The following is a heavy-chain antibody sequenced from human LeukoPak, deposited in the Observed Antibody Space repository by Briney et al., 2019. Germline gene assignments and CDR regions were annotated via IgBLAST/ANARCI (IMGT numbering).Heavy chain of an antibody. V-gene: IGHV3-30*01. CDR1: GFTFSSYK. Sequence: PGGSLRLSCAASGFTFSSYKMHWVRQAPGKGLEWVALLSYDGSDNYYADSVKGRFTISRDNSKNTLYLQMTSLRAEDKDVYYCVRVDCKTSCSNGVYLDYWGEGTLVTAS. J-gene: IGHJ4*02. CDR3: VRVDCKTSCSNGVYLDY. D-gene: IGHD2-2*01. CDR2: LSYDGSDN.